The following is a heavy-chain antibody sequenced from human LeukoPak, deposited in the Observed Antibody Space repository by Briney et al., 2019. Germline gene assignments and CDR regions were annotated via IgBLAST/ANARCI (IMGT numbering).Heavy chain of an antibody. J-gene: IGHJ3*02. V-gene: IGHV3-7*01. Sequence: GGSLRLSCAASGFTFSRYWMSWVRQAPGKGLEWVANIKQDGSEKYYMDSVEGRFTISRDNAQNSLSLQMDSLRAEDTAVYYCASLHDHISSDAFDIWGQGTMVTVSS. D-gene: IGHD1-1*01. CDR2: IKQDGSEK. CDR3: ASLHDHISSDAFDI. CDR1: GFTFSRYW.